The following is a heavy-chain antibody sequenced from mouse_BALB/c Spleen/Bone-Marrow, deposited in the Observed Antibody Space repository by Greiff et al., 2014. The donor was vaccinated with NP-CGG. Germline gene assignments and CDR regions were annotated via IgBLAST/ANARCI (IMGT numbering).Heavy chain of an antibody. Sequence: DVMLVESGGGLVKPGGSLKLSCAASGFTFSSYAMSWVRQTPEKRLEWVATISSGGSYTYYADSVKGRFTISRDTAKNTLYLQMSSLRSGDTAIYYCARQDYYGSSPHWYFDVWGVGTTVTVSS. D-gene: IGHD1-1*01. CDR1: GFTFSSYA. V-gene: IGHV5-9-1*01. J-gene: IGHJ1*01. CDR3: ARQDYYGSSPHWYFDV. CDR2: ISSGGSYT.